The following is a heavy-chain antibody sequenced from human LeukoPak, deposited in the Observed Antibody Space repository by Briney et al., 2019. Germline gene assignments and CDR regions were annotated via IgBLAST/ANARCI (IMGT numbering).Heavy chain of an antibody. J-gene: IGHJ5*02. CDR2: ISAYNGNT. CDR1: GYTFTSYG. D-gene: IGHD6-13*01. Sequence: GASVKVSCKASGYTFTSYGISWVRQAPGQGLEWMGWISAYNGNTNYAQKLQGRVTMTTDTSTSTAYMELRSLRSDDTAVYYCARDSRQLVLRPNWFDPWGQGTLVTVSS. V-gene: IGHV1-18*01. CDR3: ARDSRQLVLRPNWFDP.